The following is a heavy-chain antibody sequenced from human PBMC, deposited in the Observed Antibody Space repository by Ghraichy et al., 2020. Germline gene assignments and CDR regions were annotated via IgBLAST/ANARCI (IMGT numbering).Heavy chain of an antibody. CDR2: ISGSGDNT. CDR3: TKDRYCTSPSCPFDY. D-gene: IGHD2-2*01. V-gene: IGHV3-23*01. J-gene: IGHJ4*02. CDR1: GFSLSEYA. Sequence: LSLTCAASGFSLSEYAVSWVRQAPGKGLEWISAISGSGDNTYYADSVKGRFTISRDSSRSTLYLQMNGLRADDTAVYFCTKDRYCTSPSCPFDYWGQGTLVTVSS.